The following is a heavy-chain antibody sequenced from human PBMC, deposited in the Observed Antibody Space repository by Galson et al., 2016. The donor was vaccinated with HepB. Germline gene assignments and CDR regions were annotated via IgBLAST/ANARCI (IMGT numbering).Heavy chain of an antibody. J-gene: IGHJ4*02. CDR2: IDNTGST. CDR3: ARESSSGSPSRLDY. CDR1: DDSISSDY. D-gene: IGHD3-22*01. V-gene: IGHV4-59*01. Sequence: SETLSLTCTVSDDSISSDYWNWIRQPPGKGLEWIGYIDNTGSTTYNPSLGSRITISLDTSKNQFSLKLTSVTAADTAVYYCARESSSGSPSRLDYWGQGTLVTVSS.